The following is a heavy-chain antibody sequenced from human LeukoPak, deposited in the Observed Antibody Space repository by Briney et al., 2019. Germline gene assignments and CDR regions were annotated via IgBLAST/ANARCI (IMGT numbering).Heavy chain of an antibody. CDR3: TRSYNYYDSSGYYGFDY. CDR1: GFKFRDYA. V-gene: IGHV3-49*03. J-gene: IGHJ4*02. CDR2: IRSKPHGETT. D-gene: IGHD3-22*01. Sequence: PGGSLRLSCTGSGFKFRDYAMSWFRQAPGKGLEWVGFIRSKPHGETTEYAASVKGRFIISRDDSKSIDYLQVNSLKTADTAMYYCTRSYNYYDSSGYYGFDYWGQGTLVTVSS.